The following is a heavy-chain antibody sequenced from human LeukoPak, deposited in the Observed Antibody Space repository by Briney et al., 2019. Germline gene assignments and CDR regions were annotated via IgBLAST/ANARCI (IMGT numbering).Heavy chain of an antibody. J-gene: IGHJ5*02. CDR1: GGTFSSYA. CDR2: IIPIFGTA. V-gene: IGHV1-69*01. D-gene: IGHD2-2*01. Sequence: SVKDSCKASGGTFSSYAISWVRQAPGQWLEWMGGIIPIFGTANYAQKFQGRVTITADESTSTAYMELSSLRSEDTAVYYCARGIVVVPAAVPPGWFDPWGQGTLVTVSS. CDR3: ARGIVVVPAAVPPGWFDP.